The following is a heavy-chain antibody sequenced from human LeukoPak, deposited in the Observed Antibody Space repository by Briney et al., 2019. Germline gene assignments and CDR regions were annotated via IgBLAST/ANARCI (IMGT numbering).Heavy chain of an antibody. J-gene: IGHJ4*02. CDR1: GFTFNTSN. Sequence: PGGSLRLSCAASGFTFNTSNMNWVRQAPGKGLEWVSSITSGGGYIYYADSVKGRFTTSRDNAKNSLSLQLNSLRVEDTAVYYCARGHYDVLAASYKWTPDYWGQGTLVTVSS. CDR3: ARGHYDVLAASYKWTPDY. V-gene: IGHV3-21*01. CDR2: ITSGGGYI. D-gene: IGHD3-9*01.